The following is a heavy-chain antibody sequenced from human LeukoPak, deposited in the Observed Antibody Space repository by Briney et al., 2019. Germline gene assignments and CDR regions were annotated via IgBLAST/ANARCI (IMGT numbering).Heavy chain of an antibody. J-gene: IGHJ4*02. V-gene: IGHV4-39*01. Sequence: PSETLSLTCTVSGDSISNTLYYWGWIRQSPGRGLEWIGNIYYSGSTYYNPSLKSRVAMSADTSKNQFSLKLHSVTAADTAVYDCARLRKGRYFDYFFDYWGQGTLVTVSS. CDR3: ARLRKGRYFDYFFDY. CDR1: GDSISNTLYY. CDR2: IYYSGST. D-gene: IGHD3-9*01.